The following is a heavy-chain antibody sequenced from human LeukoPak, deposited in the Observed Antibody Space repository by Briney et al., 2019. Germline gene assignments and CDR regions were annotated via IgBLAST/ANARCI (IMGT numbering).Heavy chain of an antibody. V-gene: IGHV3-30-3*01. CDR1: GFTFSSYA. J-gene: IGHJ5*02. Sequence: GGSLRLSCAASGFTFSSYAMHRVRQAPGKGLEWVAVISYDGSNKYYADSVKGRFTISRDNSKNTLYLQMNSLRAEDTAVYYCARVAYSSGWYGYNWFDPWGQGTLVTVSS. CDR2: ISYDGSNK. CDR3: ARVAYSSGWYGYNWFDP. D-gene: IGHD6-19*01.